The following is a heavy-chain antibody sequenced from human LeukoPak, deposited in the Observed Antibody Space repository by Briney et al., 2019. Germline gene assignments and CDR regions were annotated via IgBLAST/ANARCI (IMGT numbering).Heavy chain of an antibody. CDR2: FDPEDGET. J-gene: IGHJ4*02. D-gene: IGHD4-23*01. CDR1: GYTLTELS. CDR3: ATNLATVVTPAYY. V-gene: IGHV1-24*01. Sequence: ASVKVSCKVSGYTLTELSMHWVRQAPGKGLEGMGGFDPEDGETIYAQKFQGRVTMTEDTSTDTAYMELSSLRSEDTAVYYCATNLATVVTPAYYWGQGTLVTVSS.